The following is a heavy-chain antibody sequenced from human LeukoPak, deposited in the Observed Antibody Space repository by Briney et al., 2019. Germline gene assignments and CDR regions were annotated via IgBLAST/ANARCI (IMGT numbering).Heavy chain of an antibody. J-gene: IGHJ4*02. D-gene: IGHD3-16*02. CDR3: AKDQGAVIAFDY. V-gene: IGHV3-30*02. Sequence: GGSLRLSCAASGFTFSNFGMHWVRQAPGKGLEWVAIIRYDGINKYYSESVKGRFTISRDNSKNTLYLQMNSLRAEDAAMFYCAKDQGAVIAFDYWGQGTLVTVSS. CDR2: IRYDGINK. CDR1: GFTFSNFG.